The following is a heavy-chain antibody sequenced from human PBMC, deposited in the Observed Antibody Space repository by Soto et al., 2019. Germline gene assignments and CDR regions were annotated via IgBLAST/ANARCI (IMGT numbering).Heavy chain of an antibody. J-gene: IGHJ5*02. D-gene: IGHD4-4*01. Sequence: GGSLRLSCAASGFTFSSYGMHWVRQAPGKGLEWLSIIWYDGSNKYYADSVKGRFTISRDNSKNTLYLQMNSLRAEDTAVYYCARGGDYSHGFDPWGQGTLVTVSS. V-gene: IGHV3-33*01. CDR3: ARGGDYSHGFDP. CDR1: GFTFSSYG. CDR2: IWYDGSNK.